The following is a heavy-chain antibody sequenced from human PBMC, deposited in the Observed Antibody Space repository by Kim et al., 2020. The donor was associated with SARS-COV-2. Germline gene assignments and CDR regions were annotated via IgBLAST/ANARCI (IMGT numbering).Heavy chain of an antibody. D-gene: IGHD5-18*01. Sequence: GGSLRLSCVAFGFTFSDYGMHWVRQAPGKGLEWVAVIWYDGNNKYYGDSVKGRFTISRDNSRNTLYLEMNSLRAEDTAVYYCAKGGYRDSGDDAFDVWGPETMVTVSS. J-gene: IGHJ3*01. V-gene: IGHV3-33*06. CDR1: GFTFSDYG. CDR2: IWYDGNNK. CDR3: AKGGYRDSGDDAFDV.